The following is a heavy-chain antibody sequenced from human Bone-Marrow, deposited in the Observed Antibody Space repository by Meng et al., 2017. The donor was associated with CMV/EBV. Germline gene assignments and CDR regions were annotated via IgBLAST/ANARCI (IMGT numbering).Heavy chain of an antibody. CDR3: AKAAGWYFPFYY. V-gene: IGHV3-9*01. CDR1: GFTFDDYA. Sequence: GGSLRLSCAASGFTFDDYAMHWVRQVPGKGLEWVSGISWNTGSIAYADSVKGRFTISRDNIKNSLYLQMNSLRAEDTALFYCAKAAGWYFPFYYWGQGTLVTVSS. J-gene: IGHJ4*02. CDR2: ISWNTGSI. D-gene: IGHD6-19*01.